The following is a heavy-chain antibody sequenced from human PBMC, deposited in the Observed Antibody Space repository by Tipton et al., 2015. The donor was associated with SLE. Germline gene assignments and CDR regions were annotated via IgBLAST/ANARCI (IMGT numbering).Heavy chain of an antibody. J-gene: IGHJ5*02. V-gene: IGHV4-59*11. Sequence: GLVKPSETLSFTCTVSGASISSHYWSWFRQPPGKGLEWIGYIYYSGISNYNSSLKSRVTISVDTSKTQFSLNLSSVTAADTAVYYCARGMYGSNWFDPWGQGTLVTVSS. CDR1: GASISSHY. D-gene: IGHD3-10*01. CDR3: ARGMYGSNWFDP. CDR2: IYYSGIS.